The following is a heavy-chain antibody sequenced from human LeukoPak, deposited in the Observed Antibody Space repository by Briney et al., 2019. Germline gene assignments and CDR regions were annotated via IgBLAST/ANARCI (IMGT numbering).Heavy chain of an antibody. D-gene: IGHD3-10*01. CDR1: GYTFTSYG. CDR2: IIPILGIA. J-gene: IGHJ6*02. CDR3: ARDPPYYYGSGSYYALYGMDV. Sequence: ASVKVSCKASGYTFTSYGISWVRQAPGQGLEWMGRIIPILGIANYAQKFQGRVTITADKSTSTAYMELSSLRSEDTAVYYCARDPPYYYGSGSYYALYGMDVWGRGTTVTVSS. V-gene: IGHV1-69*04.